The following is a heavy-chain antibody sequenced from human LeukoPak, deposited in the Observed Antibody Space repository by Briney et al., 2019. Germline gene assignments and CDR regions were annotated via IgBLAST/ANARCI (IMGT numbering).Heavy chain of an antibody. J-gene: IGHJ4*02. CDR1: GGSISSYY. CDR2: IYYSGST. CDR3: ARSYDSSGYFVSPYYFDY. V-gene: IGHV4-59*01. D-gene: IGHD3-22*01. Sequence: SETLSLTCTVSGGSISSYYWSWTRQPPGKGLEWIGYIYYSGSTNYNPSLKSRVTISVDTSKNQFSLKLSSVTAADTAVYYCARSYDSSGYFVSPYYFDYWGQGTLVTVSS.